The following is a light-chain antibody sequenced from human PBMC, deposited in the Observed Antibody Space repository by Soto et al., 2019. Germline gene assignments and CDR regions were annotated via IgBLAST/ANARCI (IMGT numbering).Light chain of an antibody. V-gene: IGKV1-39*01. CDR1: QSINIY. J-gene: IGKJ5*01. Sequence: DIQMTQSPSSLSASVGDRVTITCRTSQSINIYLNWYQQKVGEPPSLLIFGASTLQSGVPSRFSGSGSGTDFTITISSLQAEDFETYYCQQLNSYPPTFGQGTRLDIK. CDR3: QQLNSYPPT. CDR2: GAS.